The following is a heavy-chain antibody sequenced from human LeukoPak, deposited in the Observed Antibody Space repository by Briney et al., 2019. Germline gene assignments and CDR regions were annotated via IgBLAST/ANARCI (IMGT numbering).Heavy chain of an antibody. J-gene: IGHJ6*02. D-gene: IGHD3-10*01. Sequence: GGSLRLSCAASGFTFSSYAMNWVRQAPGKGLEWVSTISGSGGSTYYADSVKGRFTISRDNSNNTLYLQMNSVRAADTAIYYCANVPSVYYGMDVWGQGTTVTVSS. CDR2: ISGSGGST. V-gene: IGHV3-23*01. CDR3: ANVPSVYYGMDV. CDR1: GFTFSSYA.